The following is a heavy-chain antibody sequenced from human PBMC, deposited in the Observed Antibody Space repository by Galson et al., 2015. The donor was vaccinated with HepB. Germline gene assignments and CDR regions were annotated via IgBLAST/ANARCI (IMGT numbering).Heavy chain of an antibody. CDR2: ISYDGSNK. J-gene: IGHJ6*03. CDR3: AKSGDLAGRKIDYYYMDV. V-gene: IGHV3-30*18. CDR1: GFTFSNYG. Sequence: SLRLSCAASGFTFSNYGIHWFRQAPGKGLEWVAVISYDGSNKYFADSVKGRFTISRDNSKNTLYLQMNSLRAEDTAVYYCAKSGDLAGRKIDYYYMDVWGKGTTVTVSS. D-gene: IGHD1-26*01.